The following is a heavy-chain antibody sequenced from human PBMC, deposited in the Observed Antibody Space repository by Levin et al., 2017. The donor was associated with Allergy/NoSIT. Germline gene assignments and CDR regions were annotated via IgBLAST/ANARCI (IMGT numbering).Heavy chain of an antibody. Sequence: GESMKISCKASGYTFTSYDINWVRQATGQGLEWMGWMNPNSGNTGYAQKFQGRVTMTRNTSISTAYMELSSLRSEDTAVYYCARGFISVGATTFGYWGQGTLVTVSS. CDR3: ARGFISVGATTFGY. D-gene: IGHD1-26*01. J-gene: IGHJ4*02. CDR2: MNPNSGNT. CDR1: GYTFTSYD. V-gene: IGHV1-8*01.